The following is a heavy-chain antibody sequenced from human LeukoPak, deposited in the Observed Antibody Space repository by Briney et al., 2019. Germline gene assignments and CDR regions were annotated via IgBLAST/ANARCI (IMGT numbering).Heavy chain of an antibody. Sequence: TLSLPFPFSCYPITRGFPLGWIRHPPVNWLASSGSIYPSGSTYYNPSLKSRVTISVDTSKNQFSLKLSSVTAADTAVYYCARVGGLVGATRLLGAFDIWGQGTMVTVSS. CDR3: ARVGGLVGATRLLGAFDI. CDR2: IYPSGST. CDR1: CYPITRGFP. D-gene: IGHD1-26*01. J-gene: IGHJ3*02. V-gene: IGHV4-38-2*02.